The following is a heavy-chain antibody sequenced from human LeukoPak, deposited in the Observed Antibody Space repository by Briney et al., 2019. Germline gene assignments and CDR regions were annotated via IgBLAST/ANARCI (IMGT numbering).Heavy chain of an antibody. V-gene: IGHV1-2*02. J-gene: IGHJ6*02. Sequence: GASVKVSCKASGYTFTGYYMHWVRQAPGQGLEWMGWINPNSGGTNYAQKFQGRVTMTRDTSISTAYMELSRLRSDDTAVYYCARAPIVGADRLYYYYGMDVWGQGTTVTVSS. CDR1: GYTFTGYY. CDR3: ARAPIVGADRLYYYYGMDV. D-gene: IGHD1-26*01. CDR2: INPNSGGT.